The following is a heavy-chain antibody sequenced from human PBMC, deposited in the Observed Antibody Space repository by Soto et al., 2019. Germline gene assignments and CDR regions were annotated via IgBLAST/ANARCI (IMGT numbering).Heavy chain of an antibody. CDR1: GYTFTSYA. J-gene: IGHJ6*03. CDR3: ARSALTSLAYYYYYYYMDV. V-gene: IGHV1-3*01. Sequence: QVQLVQSGAEVKKPGASVKVSCKASGYTFTSYAMHWVRQAPGQRLEWMGWINAGNGNTKYSQKFQGRVTITRDTSASTAYMELSSLRSEDTAVYYCARSALTSLAYYYYYYYMDVWGKGTTVTVSS. CDR2: INAGNGNT.